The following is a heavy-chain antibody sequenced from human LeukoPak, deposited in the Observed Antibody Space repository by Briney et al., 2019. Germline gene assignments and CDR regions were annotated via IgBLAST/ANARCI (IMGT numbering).Heavy chain of an antibody. CDR2: ISGSGGST. CDR3: AKEGRYSSSWYADAFDI. D-gene: IGHD6-13*01. V-gene: IGHV3-23*01. Sequence: QPGGSLRLSCAASGFTFSSYAMSWVRQAPGKGLEWVSAISGSGGSTYYADSVKGRFTISRDNSKNTLYLQMNSLRAEDTAVYYCAKEGRYSSSWYADAFDIWGQGTMVTVSS. J-gene: IGHJ3*02. CDR1: GFTFSSYA.